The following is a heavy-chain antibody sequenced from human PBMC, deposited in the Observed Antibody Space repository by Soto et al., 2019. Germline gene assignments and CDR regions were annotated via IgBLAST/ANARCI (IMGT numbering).Heavy chain of an antibody. V-gene: IGHV5-10-1*01. D-gene: IGHD3-22*01. CDR1: GYSFTSYW. CDR3: ASGNDDSSGDLYY. Sequence: PGESLKISCKGSGYSFTSYWISWVRQMPGKGLEWMGRIDPSDSYTNYSPSFQGHVTISADKSISTAYLQWSSLKASDTAMYYCASGNDDSSGDLYYWGQGTLVTVSS. J-gene: IGHJ4*02. CDR2: IDPSDSYT.